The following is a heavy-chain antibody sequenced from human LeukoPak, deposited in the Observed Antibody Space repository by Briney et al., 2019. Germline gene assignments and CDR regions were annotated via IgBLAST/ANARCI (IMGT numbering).Heavy chain of an antibody. V-gene: IGHV4-4*02. J-gene: IGHJ4*01. D-gene: IGHD4-23*01. Sequence: SGTLSLTCAVSGGSISSSNWWSWVRQPPGKGLEWIGEIYHSGSTNYNPSLKSRVTISLDTSKNQFSLKLASMTAADTAVYYCARGHYAGSSGMIYWGHGTLVTVSS. CDR3: ARGHYAGSSGMIY. CDR1: GGSISSSNW. CDR2: IYHSGST.